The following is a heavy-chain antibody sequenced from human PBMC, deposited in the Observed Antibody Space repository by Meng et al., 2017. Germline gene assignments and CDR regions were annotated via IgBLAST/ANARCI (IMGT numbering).Heavy chain of an antibody. CDR2: INPSGGST. D-gene: IGHD3-22*01. CDR1: GYTFTSYC. V-gene: IGHV1-46*01. Sequence: VEVVQSGGEVKKPGDSVKVSCKASGYTFTSYCMHWVRQASGQGLEWMGIINPSGGSTSYAQKFQGRVTMTRDTSTSTVYMELSSLRSEDTAVYYCARTYYYDSSGLGTWGQGTLVTVSS. CDR3: ARTYYYDSSGLGT. J-gene: IGHJ5*02.